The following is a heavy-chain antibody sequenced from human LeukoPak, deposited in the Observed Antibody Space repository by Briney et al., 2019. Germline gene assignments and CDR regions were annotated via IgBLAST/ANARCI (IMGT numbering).Heavy chain of an antibody. D-gene: IGHD6-6*01. CDR2: IFSGDST. CDR1: GITVTSNY. CDR3: AIRGSSYFDY. J-gene: IGHJ4*02. Sequence: DPGGSLRLSCAASGITVTSNYMSWVRQAPGKGLEWVSIIFSGDSTYYTDSVKGRFTISRDNSKNTLYLQMNSLRAEDTAVYYCAIRGSSYFDYWGQGTLVTVSS. V-gene: IGHV3-66*01.